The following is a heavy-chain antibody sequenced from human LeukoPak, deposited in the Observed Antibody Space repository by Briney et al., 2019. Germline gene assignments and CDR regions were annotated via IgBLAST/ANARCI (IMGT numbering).Heavy chain of an antibody. CDR2: ISGSGGST. Sequence: PGGSLRLSCAASGFTFSSYAMSWVRQAPGKGLEWVSAISGSGGSTYYADSVKGRFTISRDNSKNTLYLQMNSLRAEDTAVYYCAKEYRSSTSCYTGWFDPWGQGTLVTVSS. J-gene: IGHJ5*02. CDR1: GFTFSSYA. V-gene: IGHV3-23*01. CDR3: AKEYRSSTSCYTGWFDP. D-gene: IGHD2-2*02.